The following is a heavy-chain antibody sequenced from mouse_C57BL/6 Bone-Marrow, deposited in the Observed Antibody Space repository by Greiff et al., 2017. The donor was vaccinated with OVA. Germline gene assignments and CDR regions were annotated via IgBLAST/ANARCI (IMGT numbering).Heavy chain of an antibody. CDR1: GFTFSDYG. J-gene: IGHJ1*03. Sequence: EVQLQQSGGGLVKPGGSLKLSCAASGFTFSDYGMHWVRQAPEKGLEWVAYISSGSSTIYYADTVKGRFTISRDNAKNTLFLQMTSLRSEDTAMYYCARLYWYFDVWGTGTTVTVSS. V-gene: IGHV5-17*01. CDR3: ARLYWYFDV. CDR2: ISSGSSTI.